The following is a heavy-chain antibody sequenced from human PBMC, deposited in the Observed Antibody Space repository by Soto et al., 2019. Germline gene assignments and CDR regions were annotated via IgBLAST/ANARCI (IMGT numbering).Heavy chain of an antibody. Sequence: SETLSLTCAVYGGSFSGYYWSWIRQPPGKGLEWIGEINHSGSTNYNPSLKSRVTISVDTSKNQFSLKLSSVTAADTAVYYCARERLSGMVYASSHWFDPWGQGTLVTVSS. D-gene: IGHD2-8*01. V-gene: IGHV4-34*01. CDR3: ARERLSGMVYASSHWFDP. CDR2: INHSGST. CDR1: GGSFSGYY. J-gene: IGHJ5*02.